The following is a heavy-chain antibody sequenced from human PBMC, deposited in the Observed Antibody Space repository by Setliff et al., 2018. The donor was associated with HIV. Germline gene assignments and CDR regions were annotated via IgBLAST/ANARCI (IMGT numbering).Heavy chain of an antibody. Sequence: ASVKVSCKASGGTFNNYAISWLRQAPGQGLVWMGKIIPILGTANYAQRFQGRVTMTADESTSTVYMELNSLSSEDTAMYYCARDAGYSGSSWNYWGQGTLVTVTS. J-gene: IGHJ4*02. CDR3: ARDAGYSGSSWNY. CDR1: GGTFNNYA. D-gene: IGHD5-12*01. CDR2: IIPILGTA. V-gene: IGHV1-69*11.